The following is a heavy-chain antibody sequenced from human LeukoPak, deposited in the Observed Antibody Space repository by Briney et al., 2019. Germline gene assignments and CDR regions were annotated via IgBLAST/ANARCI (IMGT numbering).Heavy chain of an antibody. V-gene: IGHV3-30*03. D-gene: IGHD6-13*01. CDR1: GFTFSSYG. CDR2: ISYDGSNK. CDR3: ASGAAALFDY. J-gene: IGHJ4*02. Sequence: PGGSLRLSCAASGFTFSSYGMHWVRQAPGKGLEWVAVISYDGSNKYYADSVKGRFTISRDNSKNTLYLQMNSLRAEDTAVYYCASGAAALFDYWGQGTLVTVSS.